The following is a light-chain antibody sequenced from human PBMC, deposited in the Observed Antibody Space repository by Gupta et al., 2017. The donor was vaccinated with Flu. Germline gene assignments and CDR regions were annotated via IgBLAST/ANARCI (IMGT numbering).Light chain of an antibody. CDR1: QSVGSY. Sequence: EIVLTQSPATLSLSPGERATLSCRASQSVGSYLAWYQQKPGQAPRLLIYDATNRATGIPARFSGSGSGTDFTLTISSLEPEDFAVYYCQQGSNWPSTFGQGTKVEIK. V-gene: IGKV3-11*01. CDR2: DAT. J-gene: IGKJ1*01. CDR3: QQGSNWPST.